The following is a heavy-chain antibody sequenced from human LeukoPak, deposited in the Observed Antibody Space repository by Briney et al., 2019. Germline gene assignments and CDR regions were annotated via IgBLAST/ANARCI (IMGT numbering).Heavy chain of an antibody. V-gene: IGHV3-30*18. CDR1: GFTFSSYG. Sequence: GGSLRLSCAASGFTFSSYGMHWVRRAPGKGLEWVAVISYDGSNKYYADSVKGRFTISRDNSKNTLYLQMNSPRAEDTAVYYCAKGSGYDLGAFDIWGQGTMVTVSS. D-gene: IGHD5-12*01. CDR3: AKGSGYDLGAFDI. CDR2: ISYDGSNK. J-gene: IGHJ3*02.